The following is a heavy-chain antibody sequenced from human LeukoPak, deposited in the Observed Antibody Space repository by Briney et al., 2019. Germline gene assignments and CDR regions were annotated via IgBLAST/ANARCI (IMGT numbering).Heavy chain of an antibody. CDR2: IIPIFGTA. Sequence: GASVKVSCKASGGTFSSYAISWVRQAPGQGLEWMGGIIPIFGTANYAQKFQGRVTITADESTSTAYVELSSLRSEDTAVYYCARGDYDSSGYYPDAFDIWGQGTMVTVSS. CDR3: ARGDYDSSGYYPDAFDI. J-gene: IGHJ3*02. V-gene: IGHV1-69*13. D-gene: IGHD3-22*01. CDR1: GGTFSSYA.